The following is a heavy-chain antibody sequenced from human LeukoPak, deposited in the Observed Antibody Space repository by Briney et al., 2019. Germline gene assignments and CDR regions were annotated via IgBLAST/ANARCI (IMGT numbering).Heavy chain of an antibody. CDR1: GFGFSSYA. D-gene: IGHD5-12*01. CDR3: TTGGDVIVAGTRAFDI. Sequence: GGSLRLSCEASGFGFSSYAMNWVRQASGKGLEWVGRIKSAIDGGATDYAAPVQGRFTISRDDSQATLYLQMNGLRTEDTAVYYCTTGGDVIVAGTRAFDIWGQGTMVTVSS. V-gene: IGHV3-15*07. J-gene: IGHJ3*02. CDR2: IKSAIDGGAT.